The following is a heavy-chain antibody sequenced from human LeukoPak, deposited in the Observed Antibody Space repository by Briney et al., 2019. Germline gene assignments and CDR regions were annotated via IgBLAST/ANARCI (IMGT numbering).Heavy chain of an antibody. V-gene: IGHV3-30*04. Sequence: GGSLRLSCAVSGFTFSSYAMHWVRQAPGKGLEWVAVISYDGSNKYYADSVKGRFTISRDNSKNTLYLQMNSLRAEDTAVYYCARANDILTGSFDYWGQGTLVTVSS. D-gene: IGHD3-9*01. CDR3: ARANDILTGSFDY. CDR1: GFTFSSYA. J-gene: IGHJ4*02. CDR2: ISYDGSNK.